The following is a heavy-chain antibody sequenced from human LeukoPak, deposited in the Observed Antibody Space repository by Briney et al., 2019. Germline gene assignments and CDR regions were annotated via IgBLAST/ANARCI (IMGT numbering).Heavy chain of an antibody. Sequence: ASVKASCKASGYTFTGYYMHWVRQAPGQGLEWMGWINPNSGGTNYAQKFQGRVTMTTDTSTSTAYMELRSLRSDDTAVYYCASLKNSYDSSGYLVTDAFDIWGQGTMVTVSS. CDR2: INPNSGGT. CDR1: GYTFTGYY. J-gene: IGHJ3*02. D-gene: IGHD3-22*01. V-gene: IGHV1-2*02. CDR3: ASLKNSYDSSGYLVTDAFDI.